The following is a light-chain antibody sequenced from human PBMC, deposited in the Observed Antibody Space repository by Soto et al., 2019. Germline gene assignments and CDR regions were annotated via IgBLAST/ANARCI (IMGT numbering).Light chain of an antibody. CDR2: DAS. CDR1: QSITIW. Sequence: DIQMTQSPSTLSASVGDRVTITCRASQSITIWLAWYQQKPGKAPKLLIFDASSLESGVPSRFSGSGSGTEFTFTISSLQPDDFATYYCQHDNSYSWTFGQGTKVEIK. CDR3: QHDNSYSWT. J-gene: IGKJ1*01. V-gene: IGKV1-5*01.